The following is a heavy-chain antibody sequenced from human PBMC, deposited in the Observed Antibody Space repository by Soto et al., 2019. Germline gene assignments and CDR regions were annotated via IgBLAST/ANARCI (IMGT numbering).Heavy chain of an antibody. V-gene: IGHV4-59*01. CDR3: ARVSSSGWYEFQH. D-gene: IGHD6-19*01. CDR1: GGSISSYY. CDR2: IYYSGST. Sequence: PSETLSLTCTVSGGSISSYYWSWIRQPPGKGLEWIGYIYYSGSTNYNPSLKSRVTISVDTSKNQFPPKLSSVTAADTAVYYCARVSSSGWYEFQHWGQGTLVTVSS. J-gene: IGHJ1*01.